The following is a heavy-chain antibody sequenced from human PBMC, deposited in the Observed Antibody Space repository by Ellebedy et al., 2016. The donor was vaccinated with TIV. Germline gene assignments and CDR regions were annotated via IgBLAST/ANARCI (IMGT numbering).Heavy chain of an antibody. CDR3: ARDSYSSGSVGTCDY. CDR2: ISGDGSKK. Sequence: PGGSLRLSCATSEFTFITHAMHWVRQAPGKGLEWVAVISGDGSKKFYADSVQGRFTISRDNSKNMLFLQMNNLRVEDTALYYCARDSYSSGSVGTCDYWGQGTLVTVSS. J-gene: IGHJ4*02. V-gene: IGHV3-30-3*01. D-gene: IGHD6-19*01. CDR1: EFTFITHA.